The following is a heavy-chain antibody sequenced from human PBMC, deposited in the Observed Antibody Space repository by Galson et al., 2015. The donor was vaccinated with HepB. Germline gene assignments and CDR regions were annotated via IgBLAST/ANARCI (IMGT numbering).Heavy chain of an antibody. D-gene: IGHD1-26*01. Sequence: SLRLSCAASGFTFSSYSMNWVRQAPGKGLEWVSSISSSSSYIYYADSVKGRFTISRDNAKNSLYLQMNSLRAEDTAVYYCAREEEWGGQTRIDYWGQGTLVTVSS. CDR3: AREEEWGGQTRIDY. CDR2: ISSSSSYI. J-gene: IGHJ4*02. CDR1: GFTFSSYS. V-gene: IGHV3-21*01.